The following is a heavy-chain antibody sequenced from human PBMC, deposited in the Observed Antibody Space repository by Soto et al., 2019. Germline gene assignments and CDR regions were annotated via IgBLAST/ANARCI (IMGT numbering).Heavy chain of an antibody. D-gene: IGHD5-12*01. CDR1: GFTFDDYA. CDR2: ISWNSGSI. Sequence: EVQLVESGGGLVQPGRSLRLSCAASGFTFDDYAMHWVRQAPGKGLEWVSGISWNSGSIGSADSVKGRFTISRDNAKNSLYLQMNSLRAEDTALYYCAKDRAYSGYHLFLHAFDIWGQGTMVTVSS. CDR3: AKDRAYSGYHLFLHAFDI. J-gene: IGHJ3*02. V-gene: IGHV3-9*01.